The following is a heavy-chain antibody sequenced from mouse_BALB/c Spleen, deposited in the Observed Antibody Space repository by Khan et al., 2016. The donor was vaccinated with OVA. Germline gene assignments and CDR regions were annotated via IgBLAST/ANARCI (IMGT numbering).Heavy chain of an antibody. CDR1: GFTFSSFG. CDR3: TRSYYNGYYFDQ. Sequence: DVHLVESGGDLVQPGGSRKLSCVASGFTFSSFGMHWIRQAPEKGLEWVAYISGDSHTIYYADTVKGRFTISRDNPKNTLVLQMTSLRSEDMAMYNCTRSYYNGYYFDQWGQGTTLTVSS. CDR2: ISGDSHTI. J-gene: IGHJ2*01. V-gene: IGHV5-17*02. D-gene: IGHD1-1*01.